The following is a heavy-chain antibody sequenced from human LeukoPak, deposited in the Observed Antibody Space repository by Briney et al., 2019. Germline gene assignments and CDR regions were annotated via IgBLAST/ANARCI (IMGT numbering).Heavy chain of an antibody. Sequence: SETLSLTCTVSGVSINSHYLNWIRQPPGKGLEWIGYIYGSGRTNYNPSLKSRVTMSVDTSKNQFSLKLSSVTAADTAVYYCARDTYQSWFDPWGQGTLVTVSS. J-gene: IGHJ5*02. D-gene: IGHD2-2*01. CDR3: ARDTYQSWFDP. V-gene: IGHV4-59*11. CDR2: IYGSGRT. CDR1: GVSINSHY.